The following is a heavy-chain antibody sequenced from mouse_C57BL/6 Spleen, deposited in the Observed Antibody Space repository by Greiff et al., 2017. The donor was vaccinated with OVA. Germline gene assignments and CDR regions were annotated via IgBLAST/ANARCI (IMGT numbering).Heavy chain of an antibody. D-gene: IGHD1-1*01. CDR3: ARAPITTVARYFDV. CDR2: IHPNSGST. Sequence: VQLQQPGAELVKPGASVKLSCKASGYTFTSYWMHWVKQRPGQGLEWIGMIHPNSGSTNYNEKFKSKATLTVDKSSSTAYMQLSSLTSEDSAVYYCARAPITTVARYFDVWGTGTTVAVSS. CDR1: GYTFTSYW. V-gene: IGHV1-64*01. J-gene: IGHJ1*03.